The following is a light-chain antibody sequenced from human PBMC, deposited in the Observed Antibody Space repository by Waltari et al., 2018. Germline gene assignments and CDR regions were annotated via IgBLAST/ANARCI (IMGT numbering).Light chain of an antibody. J-gene: IGLJ3*02. Sequence: QPVLTQPPSMSGAPGQKVTIPCPGGSANFGAGYDVKAYQQFPGPAPKLLIFGNTNRPGGVPGRFSGSRSGTSASLAIAGLQSEDEAVYYCQSFDSSLSASVFGIGTKLTVL. V-gene: IGLV1-40*01. CDR1: SANFGAGYD. CDR3: QSFDSSLSASV. CDR2: GNT.